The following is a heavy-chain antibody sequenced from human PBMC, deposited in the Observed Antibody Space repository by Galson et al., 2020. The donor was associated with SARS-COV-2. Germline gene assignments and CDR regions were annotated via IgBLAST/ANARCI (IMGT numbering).Heavy chain of an antibody. D-gene: IGHD6-19*01. CDR2: IYSGGDA. CDR3: ARERMAGTGYNYFDY. Sequence: GGSLRLSCAASGFAVSSNFMSWVRQTPERGLEWVSIIYSGGDAYYADSVKGRFTISRDSSKNTLYFQMNSLRAEDSAVYFCARERMAGTGYNYFDYWGQGTLVTVSS. CDR1: GFAVSSNF. J-gene: IGHJ4*02. V-gene: IGHV3-53*01.